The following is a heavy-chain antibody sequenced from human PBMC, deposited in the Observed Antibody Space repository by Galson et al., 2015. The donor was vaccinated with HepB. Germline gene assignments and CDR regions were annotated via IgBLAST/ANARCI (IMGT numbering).Heavy chain of an antibody. J-gene: IGHJ3*02. CDR2: IIPILGIA. Sequence: SVKVSCKASGGTFSRYAISWVRQAPGQGLEWMGRIIPILGIANYAQKFQGRVTITADKSTSTAYMELSSLRSEDTAVYYCARAYDFWSGYYGVRGAFDIWGQGTMVTVSS. CDR1: GGTFSRYA. V-gene: IGHV1-69*04. CDR3: ARAYDFWSGYYGVRGAFDI. D-gene: IGHD3-3*01.